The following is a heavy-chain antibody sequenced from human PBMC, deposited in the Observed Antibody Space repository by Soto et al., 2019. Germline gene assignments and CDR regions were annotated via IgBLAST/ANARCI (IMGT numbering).Heavy chain of an antibody. J-gene: IGHJ6*02. Sequence: QVQLVQSGAEVKKPGSSVKVSCKASGGSFTGHVISWVRQAPGQGLEWMGGIIPIFGTVNYAQKFQGRVTIPADESTSTAYMELSSLRSEDTAVYYCARENSIASLSYYYGMDVWGQGTTVTVSS. D-gene: IGHD6-6*01. CDR2: IIPIFGTV. V-gene: IGHV1-69*01. CDR1: GGSFTGHV. CDR3: ARENSIASLSYYYGMDV.